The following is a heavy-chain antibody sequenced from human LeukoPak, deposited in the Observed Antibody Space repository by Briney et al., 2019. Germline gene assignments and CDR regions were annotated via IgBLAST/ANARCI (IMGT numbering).Heavy chain of an antibody. J-gene: IGHJ4*02. CDR3: ARDGEYGTGSYYRGCFDY. D-gene: IGHD3-10*01. Sequence: ASVKVSCKASGYSFTAFYIHWVRQAPGQGLEWIGWIHPRSGETNYAYKFRGRVTMTRDTSISTTYMDLGSLGPDDTAVYYCARDGEYGTGSYYRGCFDYWGQGTLVTVSS. CDR1: GYSFTAFY. V-gene: IGHV1-2*02. CDR2: IHPRSGET.